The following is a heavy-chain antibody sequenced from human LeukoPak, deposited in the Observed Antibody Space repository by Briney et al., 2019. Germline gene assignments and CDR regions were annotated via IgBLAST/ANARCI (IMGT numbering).Heavy chain of an antibody. D-gene: IGHD3-16*01. CDR3: ARDLYRVLDY. V-gene: IGHV6-1*01. CDR2: TYYRSKWYN. CDR1: GDSVASNSAA. Sequence: SQSLSLTCAISGDSVASNSAAWNWIRQSPSRGLEWLGRTYYRSKWYNDYAVSVKSRITINADTSKNQLSLQLNSVTPEDTAVYYCARDLYRVLDYWGQGTLVTVSS. J-gene: IGHJ4*02.